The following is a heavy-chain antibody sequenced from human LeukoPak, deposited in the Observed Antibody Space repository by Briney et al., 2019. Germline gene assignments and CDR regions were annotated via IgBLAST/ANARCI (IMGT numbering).Heavy chain of an antibody. CDR2: ISTSGST. V-gene: IGHV4-61*02. CDR3: ARQVDP. Sequence: SGTLSLTRTVSGGSISSGNYYWTWIRQPAGKGLEWIGRISTSGSTNYNPSLKSRVPISLDTSKNQLSVKLTSVTAADTDVYCCARQVDPWGQGTLVTVSS. CDR1: GGSISSGNYY. J-gene: IGHJ5*02.